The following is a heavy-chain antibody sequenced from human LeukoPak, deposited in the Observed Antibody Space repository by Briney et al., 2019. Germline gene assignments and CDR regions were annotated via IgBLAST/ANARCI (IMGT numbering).Heavy chain of an antibody. J-gene: IGHJ3*02. V-gene: IGHV3-74*01. D-gene: IGHD1-26*01. CDR3: ARDPVRYSGSYYGAFDI. CDR1: GFTFSSYW. CDR2: INSDGSST. Sequence: GGSLRLSCAAPGFTFSSYWMHWVRQAPGKGLVWVSRINSDGSSTSYADSVKGRFTISRDNAKNTLYLQMNSLRAEDTAVYYCARDPVRYSGSYYGAFDIWGQGTMVTVSS.